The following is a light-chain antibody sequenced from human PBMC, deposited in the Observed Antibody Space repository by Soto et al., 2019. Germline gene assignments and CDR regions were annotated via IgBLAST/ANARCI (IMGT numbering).Light chain of an antibody. CDR2: DAS. CDR1: QSISSW. V-gene: IGKV1-5*01. Sequence: DIQMTQSPSTLSASVGDRVTITCRASQSISSWLAWYQQKPGKAPKLLIYDASSLESGVPSRFSGSGSRTEFTLTISSLHPDDFATYYCQQYNSYPWTFGQGTKVDIK. J-gene: IGKJ1*01. CDR3: QQYNSYPWT.